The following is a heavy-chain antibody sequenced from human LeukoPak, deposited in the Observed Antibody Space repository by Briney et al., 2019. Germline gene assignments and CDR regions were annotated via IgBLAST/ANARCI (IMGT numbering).Heavy chain of an antibody. CDR3: TRDVTIGAFDI. D-gene: IGHD3-3*01. CDR1: GGTFSSYA. CDR2: IIPIFGTA. V-gene: IGHV1-69*13. Sequence: ASVKVSCKASGGTFSSYAISWVRQAPGQGLEWMGGIIPIFGTANYAQKSQGRVTITADESTSTAYMELSSLRSEDTAVYYCTRDVTIGAFDIWGQGTMVTVSS. J-gene: IGHJ3*02.